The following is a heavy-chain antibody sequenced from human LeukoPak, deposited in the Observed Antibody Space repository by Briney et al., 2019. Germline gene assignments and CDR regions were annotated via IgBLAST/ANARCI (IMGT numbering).Heavy chain of an antibody. Sequence: ASVKVSCKVSGNTLSELSMHWVRQAPGKGLEWMGGFDPEEGEPIYAQKFQGRVTMTDDTYTDTAYMEVTNLRSDDTAVYYCAKGRPASLLDYWGQGTLVTVSS. V-gene: IGHV1-24*01. CDR2: FDPEEGEP. CDR1: GNTLSELS. J-gene: IGHJ4*02. CDR3: AKGRPASLLDY.